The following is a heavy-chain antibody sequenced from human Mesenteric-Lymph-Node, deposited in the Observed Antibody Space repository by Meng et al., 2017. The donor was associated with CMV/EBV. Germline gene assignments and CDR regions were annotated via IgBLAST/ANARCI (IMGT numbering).Heavy chain of an antibody. V-gene: IGHV3-21*01. D-gene: IGHD4-23*01. CDR1: GFTFSIYS. CDR3: VRWGGNPRQPFDY. J-gene: IGHJ4*02. Sequence: CAASGFTFSIYSMNWVRQAQGKGLEWVSSISSSSSYIYYADSVKGRFTISRDNAKNSLYLQMNSLRAEDTAVYYCVRWGGNPRQPFDYWGQGTLVTVSS. CDR2: ISSSSSYI.